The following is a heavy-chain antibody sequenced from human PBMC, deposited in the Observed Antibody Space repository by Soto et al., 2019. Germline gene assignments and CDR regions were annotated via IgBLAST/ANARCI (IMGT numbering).Heavy chain of an antibody. CDR2: IGGSDT. CDR1: GFVFNIHG. CDR3: AKDAIAGNGLGEYFGH. V-gene: IGHV3-23*01. J-gene: IGHJ4*02. Sequence: DVQLLESGGTLAQPGGSLRLSCAASGFVFNIHGMSWVRQAPGKGMEGISVIGGSDTYYADSVKGRFTISRDNSKNAVYLHMSSPRAEDTALYFCAKDAIAGNGLGEYFGHWGQGTLVTVSS. D-gene: IGHD2-21*01.